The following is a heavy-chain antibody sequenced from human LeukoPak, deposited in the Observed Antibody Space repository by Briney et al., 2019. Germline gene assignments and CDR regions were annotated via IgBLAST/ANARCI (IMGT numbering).Heavy chain of an antibody. V-gene: IGHV4-39*07. CDR2: IYYSGST. CDR1: GGSINTTNNY. D-gene: IGHD6-13*01. Sequence: SETLSLTCTVSGGSINTTNNYWGWIRQPPGKGLEWIGSIYYSGSTYYNPSLKSRVTISVDTSKNQFSLKLSSVTAADTAVYYCARESYCSSIRCPWADNYFYMDVWGKGTTVTVSS. J-gene: IGHJ6*03. CDR3: ARESYCSSIRCPWADNYFYMDV.